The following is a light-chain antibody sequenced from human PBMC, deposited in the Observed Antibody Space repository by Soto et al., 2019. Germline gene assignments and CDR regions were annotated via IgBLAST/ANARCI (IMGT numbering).Light chain of an antibody. CDR3: QQYDILPLT. J-gene: IGKJ3*01. Sequence: DIQMTQTPSSLSASVGDRVTFTCQASQDITNCLNWYHQKPGKAPKLLIYDASNLETGVPSRFSGSGSGKHFTFTISSLQPEDTATYYCQQYDILPLTFGPGTKVEI. V-gene: IGKV1-33*01. CDR2: DAS. CDR1: QDITNC.